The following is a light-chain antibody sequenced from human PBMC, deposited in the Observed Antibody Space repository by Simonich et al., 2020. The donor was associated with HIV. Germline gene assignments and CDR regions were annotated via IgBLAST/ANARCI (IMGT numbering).Light chain of an antibody. CDR3: CSYAGSYTFVV. CDR1: SSDVGGYRY. Sequence: QSALTQPASVSGSPGPSITISYTGTSSDVGGYRYVSWYQQHPGKAPKLMIYDVSKRPSGVPDRFSGSKSGNTASLTISGLQAEDEADYYCCSYAGSYTFVVFGGGTKLTVL. J-gene: IGLJ2*01. CDR2: DVS. V-gene: IGLV2-11*01.